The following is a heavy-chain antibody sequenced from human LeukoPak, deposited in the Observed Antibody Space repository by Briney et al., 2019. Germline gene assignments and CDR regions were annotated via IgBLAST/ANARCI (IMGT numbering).Heavy chain of an antibody. CDR3: ARVSLIYGSGSYYQSPLAY. CDR1: EYTFTDYY. CDR2: INPNSGGT. Sequence: ASVKVSCKASEYTFTDYYMHWVRQAPGQGLEWMGWINPNSGGTNYAQKFQGWITMTRDTSMSTAYMELSRLRSDDTAVYFCARVSLIYGSGSYYQSPLAYWGQGTLVTVSS. D-gene: IGHD3-10*01. V-gene: IGHV1-2*04. J-gene: IGHJ4*02.